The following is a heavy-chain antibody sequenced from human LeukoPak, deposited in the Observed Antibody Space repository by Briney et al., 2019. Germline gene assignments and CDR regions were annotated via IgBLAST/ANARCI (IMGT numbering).Heavy chain of an antibody. V-gene: IGHV1-2*02. CDR1: GYTFTGYY. CDR3: ARGPLKTGTRRINWFDP. D-gene: IGHD1-1*01. J-gene: IGHJ5*02. Sequence: ASVKVSCKASGYTFTGYYMHWVRQAPGQGLEWMGWINPNSGGTNYAQKFQGRVTTTRDTSISTAYMELSRLRSDDTAVYYCARGPLKTGTRRINWFDPWGQGTLVTVSS. CDR2: INPNSGGT.